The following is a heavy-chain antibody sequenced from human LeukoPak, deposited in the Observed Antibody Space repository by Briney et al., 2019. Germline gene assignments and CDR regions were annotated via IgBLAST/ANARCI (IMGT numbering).Heavy chain of an antibody. V-gene: IGHV3-15*01. CDR2: IKSKTDGGTT. CDR3: TTGKSSSRYSPFDY. CDR1: GFTFSNAW. J-gene: IGHJ4*02. D-gene: IGHD6-13*01. Sequence: GGSLRLSCAASGFTFSNAWMSWVRQAPGKGLEWVGRIKSKTDGGTTDYAAPVKGRFTISRDDSKNALYLQMNSLKTEDTAVYYCTTGKSSSRYSPFDYWGQGTLVTVSS.